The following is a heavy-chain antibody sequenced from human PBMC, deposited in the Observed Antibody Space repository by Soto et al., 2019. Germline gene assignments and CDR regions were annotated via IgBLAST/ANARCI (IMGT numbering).Heavy chain of an antibody. CDR3: AREDRVLVPAAMVYYGMDV. V-gene: IGHV1-69*13. J-gene: IGHJ6*02. CDR1: GGTFSSYA. Sequence: GASVKVSCKASGGTFSSYAISWVRQAPGQGLEWMGGIIPIFGTANYAQKFQGRVTITADESTSTAYMELSSLRSEDTAVYYCAREDRVLVPAAMVYYGMDVWGQGTTVTVSS. CDR2: IIPIFGTA. D-gene: IGHD2-2*01.